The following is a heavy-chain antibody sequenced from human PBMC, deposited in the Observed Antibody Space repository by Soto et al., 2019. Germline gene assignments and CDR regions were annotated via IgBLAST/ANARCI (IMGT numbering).Heavy chain of an antibody. Sequence: QVQLVQSGAEVKKPGSSVKVSCKASGGTFSSYTISWVRQAPGQGLEWMGRIIPILGIANYAQKFQGRVTIAADKTTSTAYRELSSLRSEDTAVYYCAGRPKFDDGDPATYYYYGMDVWGQGTTVTVSS. V-gene: IGHV1-69*02. CDR1: GGTFSSYT. CDR3: AGRPKFDDGDPATYYYYGMDV. J-gene: IGHJ6*02. CDR2: IIPILGIA. D-gene: IGHD4-17*01.